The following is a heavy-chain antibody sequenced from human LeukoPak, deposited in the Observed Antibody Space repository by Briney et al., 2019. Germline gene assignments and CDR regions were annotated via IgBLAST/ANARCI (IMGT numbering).Heavy chain of an antibody. J-gene: IGHJ3*02. Sequence: GGSLRLSCAASGFTFDDYAMHWVRQAPGKGLEWVSGISWNSGSIGYADSVKGRFTISRDNAKNSLYLQMNSLRAEDTALYYCAKDMWAEGPGGDNSDDAFDIWGQGTMVTVSS. D-gene: IGHD2-21*02. V-gene: IGHV3-9*01. CDR2: ISWNSGSI. CDR1: GFTFDDYA. CDR3: AKDMWAEGPGGDNSDDAFDI.